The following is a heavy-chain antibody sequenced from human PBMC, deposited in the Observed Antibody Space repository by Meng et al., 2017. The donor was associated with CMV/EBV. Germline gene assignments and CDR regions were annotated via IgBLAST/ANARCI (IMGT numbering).Heavy chain of an antibody. CDR1: GYTCTGYY. Sequence: GYTCTGYYMHWVRQAPGQGLEWMGWINPNSGGTNYAQKFQGRVTMTRDTSISTAYMELSRLRSDDTAVYYCARDRGYYGSGSYQFDPWGQGTLVTVSS. V-gene: IGHV1-2*02. CDR2: INPNSGGT. J-gene: IGHJ5*02. CDR3: ARDRGYYGSGSYQFDP. D-gene: IGHD3-10*01.